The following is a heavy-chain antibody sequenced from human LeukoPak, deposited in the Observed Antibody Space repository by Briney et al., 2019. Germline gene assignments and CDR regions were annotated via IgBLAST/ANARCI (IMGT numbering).Heavy chain of an antibody. V-gene: IGHV6-1*01. CDR3: ARDYYYDSSGYYLATFDI. J-gene: IGHJ3*02. Sequence: SQTLSLTCAISGDSVSSNSAAWNWIRQSPSRGLEWLGRTYYRSKWYNDYVVSVKSRITINPDTSKNQFSLQLNSVTPEDTAVYYCARDYYYDSSGYYLATFDIWGQGTMVTVSS. CDR1: GDSVSSNSAA. CDR2: TYYRSKWYN. D-gene: IGHD3-22*01.